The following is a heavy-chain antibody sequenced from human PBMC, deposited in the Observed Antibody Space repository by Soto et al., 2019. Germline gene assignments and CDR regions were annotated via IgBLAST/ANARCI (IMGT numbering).Heavy chain of an antibody. CDR1: GGSISSYY. D-gene: IGHD6-19*01. CDR2: IYYSGST. CDR3: ARQQWLVLNAFDI. Sequence: QVQLQESGPGLVKPSETLSLTCTVSGGSISSYYWSWIRQPPGKGLEWIGYIYYSGSTNYNPSLKSRVTISVDTSKTQVSLKLSAVTAADTAVYYCARQQWLVLNAFDIWGQGTMVTVSS. J-gene: IGHJ3*02. V-gene: IGHV4-59*01.